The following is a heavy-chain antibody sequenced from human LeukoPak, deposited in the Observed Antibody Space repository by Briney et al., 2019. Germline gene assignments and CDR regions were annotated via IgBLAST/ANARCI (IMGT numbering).Heavy chain of an antibody. CDR2: IIPIFGTA. CDR3: ARVGIAAADRPFDY. CDR1: GGTFSSYA. V-gene: IGHV1-69*05. D-gene: IGHD6-13*01. J-gene: IGHJ4*02. Sequence: SVKVSCKASGGTFSSYAISWVRQAPGQGLEWMGGIIPIFGTADYAQKFQGRVTITTDESTSTVYMELSSLRSEDTAVYYCARVGIAAADRPFDYWGQGTLVTVSS.